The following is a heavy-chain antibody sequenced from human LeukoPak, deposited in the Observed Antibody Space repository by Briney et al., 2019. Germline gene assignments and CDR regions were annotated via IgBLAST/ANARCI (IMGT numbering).Heavy chain of an antibody. CDR1: GYTFTSYD. CDR3: ARGGLLVVVIDY. J-gene: IGHJ4*02. D-gene: IGHD3-22*01. Sequence: ASVKVSCKASGYTFTSYDINWVRQATGQGLEWMGWINPNSGGTNYAQKFQGRVTMTRDTSISTAYMELSRLRSDDTAVYYCARGGLLVVVIDYWGQGTPGHRLL. CDR2: INPNSGGT. V-gene: IGHV1-2*02.